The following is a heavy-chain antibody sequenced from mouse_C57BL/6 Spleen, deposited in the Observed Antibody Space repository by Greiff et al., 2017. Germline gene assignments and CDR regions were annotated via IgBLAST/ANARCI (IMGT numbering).Heavy chain of an antibody. Sequence: QVQLQQPGAELVMPGASVKLSCKASGYTFTSYWMTWVKQRPGQGLEWIGEIDPSDSYTNYNQKFKGKSTLTVDKSSSTAYMQLSSLTAEDSAVYYCARSYDLRLFAYWGQGTLVTVSA. CDR2: IDPSDSYT. CDR3: ARSYDLRLFAY. CDR1: GYTFTSYW. D-gene: IGHD1-2*01. J-gene: IGHJ3*01. V-gene: IGHV1-69*01.